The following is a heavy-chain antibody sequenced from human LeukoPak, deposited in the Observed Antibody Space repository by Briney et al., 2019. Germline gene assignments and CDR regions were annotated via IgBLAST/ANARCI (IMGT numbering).Heavy chain of an antibody. CDR1: GFTFSSYA. CDR2: ISGSGGST. Sequence: GGSLRLSCAASGFTFSSYAMSWVRQAPGKGLEWVSAISGSGGSTYYADSVKGRFTTSRDNSKNTLYLQMNSLRAEDTAVYYCAKGTGYDFWSGYLLYYGMDVWGQGTTVTVSS. CDR3: AKGTGYDFWSGYLLYYGMDV. V-gene: IGHV3-23*01. D-gene: IGHD3-3*01. J-gene: IGHJ6*02.